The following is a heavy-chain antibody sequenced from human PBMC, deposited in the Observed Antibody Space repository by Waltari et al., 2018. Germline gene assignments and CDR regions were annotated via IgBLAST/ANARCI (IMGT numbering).Heavy chain of an antibody. CDR1: GFTVSDHY. J-gene: IGHJ6*03. Sequence: EVQLVESGGGLVQPGGSLRLSCAASGFTVSDHYMDWVRPAPGTGLEWVGRSRNKANSYTTEDAASVRGRFTISRDDSKDSLYLQMNSLRTGDTAVYYCATSEGPLTGTGFDHYMDVWGKGTTVTVSS. V-gene: IGHV3-72*01. CDR2: SRNKANSYTT. CDR3: ATSEGPLTGTGFDHYMDV. D-gene: IGHD3-9*01.